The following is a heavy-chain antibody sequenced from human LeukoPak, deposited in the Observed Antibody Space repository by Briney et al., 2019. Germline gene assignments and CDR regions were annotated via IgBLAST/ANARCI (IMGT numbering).Heavy chain of an antibody. CDR2: IYYSGST. CDR1: GGSISSGGYF. J-gene: IGHJ5*02. D-gene: IGHD6-13*01. V-gene: IGHV4-31*03. CDR3: ARRVAAARFDP. Sequence: SQTLSLTCTVSGGSISSGGYFWSWIRQHPGKGLEWIGYIYYSGSTNYNPSLKSRVTISVDTSKNQFSLKLSSVTAADTAVYYCARRVAAARFDPWGQGTLVTVSS.